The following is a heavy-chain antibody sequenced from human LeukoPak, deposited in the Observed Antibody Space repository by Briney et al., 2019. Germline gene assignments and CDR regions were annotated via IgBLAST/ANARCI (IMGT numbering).Heavy chain of an antibody. CDR2: ISISSSYI. CDR3: ARSHDYYFYMDV. Sequence: GGSLRLSCAASGFTFTTYTMHWVRQAPGKGLEWVASISISSSYIYYADSLKGRFTISRDNAKNSVYLQMTSLRGEDTAMYYCARSHDYYFYMDVWGKGTTVTASS. CDR1: GFTFTTYT. J-gene: IGHJ6*03. V-gene: IGHV3-21*01.